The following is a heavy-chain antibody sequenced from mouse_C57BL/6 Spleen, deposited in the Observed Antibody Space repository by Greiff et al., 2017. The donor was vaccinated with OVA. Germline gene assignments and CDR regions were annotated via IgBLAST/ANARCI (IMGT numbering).Heavy chain of an antibody. CDR2: LYPGDGDT. CDR3: AREFTTVVATDYAMDY. J-gene: IGHJ4*01. V-gene: IGHV1-82*01. Sequence: VQLQESGPELVKPGASVKISCKASGYAFSSSWMNWVKQRPGKGLEWIGRLYPGDGDTNYNGKFKGKATLTADKSSSTSYMQLSSLTSEDSAVYFCAREFTTVVATDYAMDYWGQGTSVTVSS. CDR1: GYAFSSSW. D-gene: IGHD1-1*01.